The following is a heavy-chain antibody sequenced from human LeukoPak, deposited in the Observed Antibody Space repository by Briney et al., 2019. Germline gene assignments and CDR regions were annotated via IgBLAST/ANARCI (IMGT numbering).Heavy chain of an antibody. J-gene: IGHJ5*01. CDR2: ISSDEINE. CDR3: AKGESIISAWFDS. Sequence: PGGSLRLSCAASGFSFRSYGMHWVRQAPGKGLEWVAVISSDEINEYYADSVKGRFTISRDNSKNTLYLQINSLRGEDTAVYYCAKGESIISAWFDSWGQGTLVTVSS. V-gene: IGHV3-30*18. D-gene: IGHD5-24*01. CDR1: GFSFRSYG.